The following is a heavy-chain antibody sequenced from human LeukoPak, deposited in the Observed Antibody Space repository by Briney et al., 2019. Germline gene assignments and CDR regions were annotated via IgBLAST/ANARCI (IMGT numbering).Heavy chain of an antibody. CDR3: AKGDTVTSNFDY. V-gene: IGHV3-23*01. Sequence: GGSLRLSCAASGFTFATYTMNWVRQAPGKGLEWVSAITGNGGTTYHADSVKGRFTISRDNSKNTLYLQMNSLRVGDTAVYYCAKGDTVTSNFDYWGQGTLVTVSS. CDR2: ITGNGGTT. CDR1: GFTFATYT. D-gene: IGHD4-17*01. J-gene: IGHJ4*02.